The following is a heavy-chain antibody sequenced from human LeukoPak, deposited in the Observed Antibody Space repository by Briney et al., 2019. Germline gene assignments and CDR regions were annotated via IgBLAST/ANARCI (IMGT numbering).Heavy chain of an antibody. CDR3: AREGVYSSGWYGEAFDI. Sequence: TLSLTCTVSGGSISSGDYYWSWIRQPPGNGLEWFGYIYYSGSTYYNPSHKSRVTITVDTSKNQFSLKLSSVTAADTAVYYCAREGVYSSGWYGEAFDIWGQGTMVTVSS. V-gene: IGHV4-30-4*08. CDR2: IYYSGST. CDR1: GGSISSGDYY. J-gene: IGHJ3*02. D-gene: IGHD6-19*01.